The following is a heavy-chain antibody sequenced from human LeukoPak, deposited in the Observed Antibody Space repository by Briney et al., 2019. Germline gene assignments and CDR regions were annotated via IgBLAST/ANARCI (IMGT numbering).Heavy chain of an antibody. D-gene: IGHD2-15*01. Sequence: GGSLRLSGAASGFTFSSYSINWVRQAPGKGLEWVSSISSSSSYIYYADSVKGRFTISRDNAKNSLYLQMNSLRAEDTAVYYCARDREEYCSGGSCQAFDIWGQGTMVTVSS. J-gene: IGHJ3*02. CDR1: GFTFSSYS. CDR2: ISSSSSYI. V-gene: IGHV3-21*01. CDR3: ARDREEYCSGGSCQAFDI.